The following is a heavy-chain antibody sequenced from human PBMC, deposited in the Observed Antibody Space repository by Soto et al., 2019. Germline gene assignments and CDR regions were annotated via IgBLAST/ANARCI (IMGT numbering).Heavy chain of an antibody. CDR1: GSYITSGDYH. CDR2: ISHSETT. Sequence: PSETLSLTCSVSGSYITSGDYHWTWIRQAPGKGLEWIGYISHSETTYYSPALKNRITISSDISMNQFSLRLNYVTVADTAVYFCAGFGVGDRDDKWGQGTLVTVSS. CDR3: AGFGVGDRDDK. D-gene: IGHD2-8*01. J-gene: IGHJ4*02. V-gene: IGHV4-30-4*01.